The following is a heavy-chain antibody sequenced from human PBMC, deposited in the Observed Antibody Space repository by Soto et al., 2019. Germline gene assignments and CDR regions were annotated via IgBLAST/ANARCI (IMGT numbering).Heavy chain of an antibody. CDR2: INSDGSST. V-gene: IGHV3-74*01. J-gene: IGHJ6*02. Sequence: GGSLRLSCAASGFTFSSYWMHWVRQAPGKGLVWVSRINSDGSSTSYADSVKGRFTISRDNAKNTLYLQMNSLRAEDTAVYYCARDHYDILTGYYYGMDVWGQGTTVTVSS. CDR1: GFTFSSYW. CDR3: ARDHYDILTGYYYGMDV. D-gene: IGHD3-9*01.